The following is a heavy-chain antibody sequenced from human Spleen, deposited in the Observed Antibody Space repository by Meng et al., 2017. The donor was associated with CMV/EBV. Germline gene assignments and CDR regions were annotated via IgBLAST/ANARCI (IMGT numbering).Heavy chain of an antibody. CDR2: IYWNDDK. D-gene: IGHD5-18*01. CDR1: GFSLSTSGVG. J-gene: IGHJ4*02. CDR3: ARLYSYGYFGY. V-gene: IGHV2-5*01. Sequence: CTFSGFSLSTSGVGVGWIRQPPGKALEWLALIYWNDDKRYSPSLKSRLTITKDTSKNQVVLTMTNMDPVDTATYYCARLYSYGYFGYWGQGTLVTVSS.